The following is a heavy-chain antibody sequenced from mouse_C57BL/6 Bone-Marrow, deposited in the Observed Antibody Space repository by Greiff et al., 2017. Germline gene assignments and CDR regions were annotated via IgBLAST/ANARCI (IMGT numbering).Heavy chain of an antibody. CDR2: IHPNSGST. Sequence: QVQLKQPGAELVKPGASVKLSCKASGYTFTSYWMHWVKQRPGQGLEWIGMIHPNSGSTNYNEKFKSKATLTVDKSSSTAYMQLSSLTSEDSAVYYCAREGNYYGSRSYWYFDVWGTGTTVTVSS. D-gene: IGHD1-1*01. V-gene: IGHV1-64*01. CDR3: AREGNYYGSRSYWYFDV. CDR1: GYTFTSYW. J-gene: IGHJ1*03.